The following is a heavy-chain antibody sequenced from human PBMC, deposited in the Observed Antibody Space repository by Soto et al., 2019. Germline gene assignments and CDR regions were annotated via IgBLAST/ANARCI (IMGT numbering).Heavy chain of an antibody. CDR1: GYTFTGYY. D-gene: IGHD6-6*01. Sequence: AAVKVSCKASGYTFTGYYIHGVRQAPGQGLEWMGWINPTSGGTNYAQKFQGRVNMTRDTYISTAYMELRRMRSDATAVYYCARDRIAARQNYYYYYGMDVWGQGTTVTVSS. CDR3: ARDRIAARQNYYYYYGMDV. CDR2: INPTSGGT. J-gene: IGHJ6*02. V-gene: IGHV1-2*02.